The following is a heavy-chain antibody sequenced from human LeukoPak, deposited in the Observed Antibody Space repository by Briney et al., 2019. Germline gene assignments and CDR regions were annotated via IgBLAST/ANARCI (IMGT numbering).Heavy chain of an antibody. CDR2: ISPYDGNT. CDR3: VRVWPPNAVDRGMTYSDFTALDV. CDR1: NYTFASYG. D-gene: IGHD1-20*01. V-gene: IGHV1-18*01. Sequence: ASVTVSCKASNYTFASYGLSWVRQAPGQGLQWVGWISPYDGNTNYAQRFQARVTMSIDKSTRTVYMELRRLRLDDTAVYYCVRVWPPNAVDRGMTYSDFTALDVWGQGTTVIVSS. J-gene: IGHJ3*01.